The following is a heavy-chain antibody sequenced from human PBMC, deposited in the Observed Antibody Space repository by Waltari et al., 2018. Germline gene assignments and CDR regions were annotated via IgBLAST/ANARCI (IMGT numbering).Heavy chain of an antibody. Sequence: EVQLVESGGGLVKPGGSLRLSCAASGFTFSSYSMNWVRQAPGKELEWVSSISSSSSYVDYADSGKGRVTSSRDNAKNSLYLQMNSLRAEDTAVYYCARVGANGDYLDYWGQGTLVTVSS. CDR2: ISSSSSYV. CDR3: ARVGANGDYLDY. CDR1: GFTFSSYS. V-gene: IGHV3-21*01. D-gene: IGHD1-26*01. J-gene: IGHJ4*02.